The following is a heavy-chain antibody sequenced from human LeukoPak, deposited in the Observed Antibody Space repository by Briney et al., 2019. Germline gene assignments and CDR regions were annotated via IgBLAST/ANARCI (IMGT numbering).Heavy chain of an antibody. CDR2: IIPILGIA. J-gene: IGHJ4*02. Sequence: SVKVSCKASGGTFSSYAISWVRQAPGQGLEWMGRIIPILGIANYAQKFQGRVTITADKSTSTAYMELSSLRSEDTAVYYCAREIHYYDSSGYHLDYWGQGTLVTVSS. CDR1: GGTFSSYA. CDR3: AREIHYYDSSGYHLDY. D-gene: IGHD3-22*01. V-gene: IGHV1-69*04.